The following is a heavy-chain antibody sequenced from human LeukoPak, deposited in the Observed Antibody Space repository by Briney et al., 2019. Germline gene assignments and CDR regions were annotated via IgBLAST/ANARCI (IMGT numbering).Heavy chain of an antibody. CDR1: GFTFSSYW. CDR2: INHSGST. CDR3: ARDVTSQLWLDYFDY. D-gene: IGHD5-18*01. V-gene: IGHV4-34*01. Sequence: GSLRLSCAASGFTFSSYWMSWVRQPPGKGLEWIGEINHSGSTNYNPSLKSRVTISVDTSKNQFSLKLSSVTAADTAVYYCARDVTSQLWLDYFDYWGQGTLVTVSS. J-gene: IGHJ4*02.